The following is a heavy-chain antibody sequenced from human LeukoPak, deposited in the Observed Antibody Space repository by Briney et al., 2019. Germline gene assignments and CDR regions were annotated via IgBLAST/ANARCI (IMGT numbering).Heavy chain of an antibody. J-gene: IGHJ6*03. V-gene: IGHV3-30*02. CDR3: ARDGSIPWGYYMDV. CDR1: GFTFSSYG. CDR2: IHYDGSNK. D-gene: IGHD2-2*02. Sequence: GGSLRLSCAASGFTFSSYGMHWVRQAPGKGLEWVAFIHYDGSNKYYADSVKGRFNISRDNSKNSLYLQMNSLRAEDTAVYYCARDGSIPWGYYMDVWGKGTTVTISS.